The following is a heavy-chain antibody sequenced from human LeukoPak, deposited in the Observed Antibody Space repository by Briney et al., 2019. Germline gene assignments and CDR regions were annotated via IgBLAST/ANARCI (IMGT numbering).Heavy chain of an antibody. CDR1: GGSIISSDYH. J-gene: IGHJ3*02. CDR3: ARHCCSGPAKRVFDI. CDR2: ISYSGNT. V-gene: IGHV4-39*01. D-gene: IGHD2-15*01. Sequence: SETLSLTCTVSGGSIISSDYHWGWVRQPPGKGLEWIETISYSGNTDYNPSLRSRVTISVDTSNNQFSLRLGSVTAADTAVYHCARHCCSGPAKRVFDIWGQGTMVTVSS.